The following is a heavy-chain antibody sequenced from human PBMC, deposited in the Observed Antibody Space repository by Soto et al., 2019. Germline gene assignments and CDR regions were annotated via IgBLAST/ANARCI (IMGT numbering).Heavy chain of an antibody. CDR1: GFTFSSYA. V-gene: IGHV3-23*01. Sequence: GGSLRLSCAASGFTFSSYAMSWVRQAPGKGLEWVSAISGSGGSTYYADSVKGRFTISRDNSKNTLYLQMNSLRAEDTAVYYCAKGGYGGNSRFSMDVWGQGTTVTVSS. CDR3: AKGGYGGNSRFSMDV. CDR2: ISGSGGST. D-gene: IGHD4-17*01. J-gene: IGHJ6*02.